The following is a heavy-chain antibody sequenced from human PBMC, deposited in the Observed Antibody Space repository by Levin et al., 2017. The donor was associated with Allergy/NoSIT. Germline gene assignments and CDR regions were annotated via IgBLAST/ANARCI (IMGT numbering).Heavy chain of an antibody. V-gene: IGHV5-51*01. J-gene: IGHJ2*01. CDR3: ARPKVASGYDSYWYFDL. D-gene: IGHD5-12*01. CDR1: GYTFTTYW. CDR2: IYPGDSDT. Sequence: KVSCKGSGYTFTTYWIAWVRQMPGKGLEWMGTIYPGDSDTRYSPSFQGQVTISADKSINTAYVQWSSLKASDSAMYYRARPKVASGYDSYWYFDLWGRGTLVTVSS.